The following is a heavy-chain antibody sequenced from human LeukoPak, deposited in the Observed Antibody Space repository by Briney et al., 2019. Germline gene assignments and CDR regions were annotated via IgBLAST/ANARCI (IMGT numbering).Heavy chain of an antibody. J-gene: IGHJ5*02. CDR1: GYTFTSYD. CDR3: ARGRRIALGGWFDP. CDR2: MNPNSGNT. D-gene: IGHD6-19*01. V-gene: IGHV1-8*01. Sequence: GASVKVSCKASGYTFTSYDINWVRQATGQGLEWMGWMNPNSGNTGYAQKFQGRVTMTRNTSISTAYMELSSLRSEDTAVYYCARGRRIALGGWFDPWGQGTLVTVSS.